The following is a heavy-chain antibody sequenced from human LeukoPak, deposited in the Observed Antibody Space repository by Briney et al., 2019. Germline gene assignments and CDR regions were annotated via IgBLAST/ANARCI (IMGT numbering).Heavy chain of an antibody. D-gene: IGHD3-16*01. J-gene: IGHJ4*02. Sequence: GGSLRLSCAASGFTFSSYAMSWVRQAPGKGLEWVSGISGSGSTSYTDSVKGRFTISRDNSKNTLYLQMNGLRDEDTAVYYCAKDLVGGLPDYFDYWGQGTLVAVSS. CDR2: ISGSGST. V-gene: IGHV3-23*01. CDR3: AKDLVGGLPDYFDY. CDR1: GFTFSSYA.